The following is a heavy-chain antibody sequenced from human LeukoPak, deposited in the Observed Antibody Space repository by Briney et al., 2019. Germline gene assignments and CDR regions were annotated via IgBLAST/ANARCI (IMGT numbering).Heavy chain of an antibody. J-gene: IGHJ4*02. CDR3: ARGGRRYSGFSGWQQRYYFDY. V-gene: IGHV4-34*01. D-gene: IGHD5-12*01. CDR1: GGSFSGYY. CDR2: INHSGST. Sequence: PSETLSLTCAVYGGSFSGYYWSWIRQPPGKGLEWIGEINHSGSTNYNPSLKSRVTISVDTSKNQFSLKLSSVTAADTAVYYCARGGRRYSGFSGWQQRYYFDYWGQGTLVTVSS.